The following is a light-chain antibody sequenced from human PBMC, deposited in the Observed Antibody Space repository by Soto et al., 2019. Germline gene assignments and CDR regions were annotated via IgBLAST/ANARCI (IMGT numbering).Light chain of an antibody. Sequence: DIQMTQSPSTLSASIGDRVTITCRTSQSVDSWLAWYQQKPGKAPKLLIYKASRLQTGVPSRFSGSGSGTAFTLTISSLQPDDFATYYCQQYDDYSRMFGQGTKVEIK. J-gene: IGKJ1*01. V-gene: IGKV1-5*03. CDR2: KAS. CDR1: QSVDSW. CDR3: QQYDDYSRM.